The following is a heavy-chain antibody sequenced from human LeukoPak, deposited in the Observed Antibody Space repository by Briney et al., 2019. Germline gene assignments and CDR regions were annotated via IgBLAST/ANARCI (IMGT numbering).Heavy chain of an antibody. D-gene: IGHD3-9*01. V-gene: IGHV5-51*01. CDR3: ARSETYDILTGYLFDY. CDR2: IYPGDSDS. J-gene: IGHJ4*02. CDR1: GYSFTSYW. Sequence: GESLKISCKGSGYSFTSYWIGWVRQMPGKGLEWMGIIYPGDSDSRYSPSFQGQVTISADKSISTAYLQWSSLKASDTAMYYCARSETYDILTGYLFDYWGQGTLVTVSS.